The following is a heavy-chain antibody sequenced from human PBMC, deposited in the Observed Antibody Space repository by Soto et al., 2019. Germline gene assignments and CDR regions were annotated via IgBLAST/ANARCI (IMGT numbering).Heavy chain of an antibody. CDR3: ARSPPLRMIRRVAARQSHFDY. CDR1: GGSFSGYY. D-gene: IGHD6-6*01. V-gene: IGHV4-34*01. J-gene: IGHJ4*02. CDR2: INHSGST. Sequence: SETLSLTCAVYGGSFSGYYWSWIRQPPGKGLEWIGEINHSGSTNYNPSLKSRVTISVDTSKNQFSLKLSSVTAADTAVYYCARSPPLRMIRRVAARQSHFDYWGQGTLVTVSS.